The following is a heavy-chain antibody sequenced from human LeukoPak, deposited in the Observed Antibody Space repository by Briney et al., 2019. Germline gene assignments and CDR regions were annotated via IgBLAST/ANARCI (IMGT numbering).Heavy chain of an antibody. D-gene: IGHD4-23*01. J-gene: IGHJ5*02. V-gene: IGHV5-51*01. Sequence: GESLKISCKASGYRFSNYWIGWVRQMPGKGLEWMGLISTTDADTTYSPSFQGQVTISADKSINTAYLQWSSLKASDTAIYYCARRRYSGGNSGWFDPWGQGTLVIVSP. CDR1: GYRFSNYW. CDR2: ISTTDADT. CDR3: ARRRYSGGNSGWFDP.